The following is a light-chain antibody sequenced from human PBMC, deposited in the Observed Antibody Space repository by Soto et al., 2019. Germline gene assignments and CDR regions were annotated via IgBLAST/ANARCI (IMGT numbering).Light chain of an antibody. J-gene: IGKJ1*01. Sequence: DIQMTQSPSTLSPSVGARFTITCRASQSISSWLAWYQQKPGKAPKLLIYKASSLESGVPSRFSGSGSGTEFTLTISSLQPDDFATYYCQQYNSYSRTFGQGTKVDIK. V-gene: IGKV1-5*03. CDR2: KAS. CDR3: QQYNSYSRT. CDR1: QSISSW.